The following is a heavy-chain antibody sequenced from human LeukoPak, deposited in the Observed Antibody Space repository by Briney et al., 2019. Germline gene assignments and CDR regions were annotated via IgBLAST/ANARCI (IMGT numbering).Heavy chain of an antibody. J-gene: IGHJ6*02. CDR1: GFTFSNYW. V-gene: IGHV3-7*01. CDR3: ARGYYGSVTYYNAEKHGMDV. CDR2: IKEDVNDK. Sequence: PGGSLRLSCAASGFTFSNYWMSWVRLAPGKGLEWVAVIKEDVNDKYHIDSVKGRFTISRDNAKNSLYLQMNSLRAEDTAVYYCARGYYGSVTYYNAEKHGMDVWGQGTTVTVSS. D-gene: IGHD3-10*01.